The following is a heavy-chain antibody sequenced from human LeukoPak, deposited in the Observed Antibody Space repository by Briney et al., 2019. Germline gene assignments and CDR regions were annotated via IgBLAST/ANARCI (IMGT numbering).Heavy chain of an antibody. CDR2: IYYSGST. J-gene: IGHJ4*02. Sequence: SETLSLTCTVSGGSISSSSYYWGWIRRPPGKGLEWIGSIYYSGSTYYNPSLKSRVTISVDTSKNQFSLKLSSVTAADTAVYYCAREARDTGFDYWGQGTLVTVSS. D-gene: IGHD5-18*01. CDR1: GGSISSSSYY. CDR3: AREARDTGFDY. V-gene: IGHV4-39*07.